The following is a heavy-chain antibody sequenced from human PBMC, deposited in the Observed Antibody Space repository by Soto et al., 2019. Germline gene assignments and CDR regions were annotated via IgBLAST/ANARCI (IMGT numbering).Heavy chain of an antibody. CDR3: ARDLHSYGSLLGDY. Sequence: PGGSLRLSCAASGFTFSSYGMHWVRQAPGKGLEWVAVIWYDGSNKYYADSVKGRFTISRDNSKNTLYLQMNSLRAEDTAVYYCARDLHSYGSLLGDYWGQGSPVTVSS. D-gene: IGHD5-18*01. CDR2: IWYDGSNK. CDR1: GFTFSSYG. V-gene: IGHV3-33*01. J-gene: IGHJ4*02.